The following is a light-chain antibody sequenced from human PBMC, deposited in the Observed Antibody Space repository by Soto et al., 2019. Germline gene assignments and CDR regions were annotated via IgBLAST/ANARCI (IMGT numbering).Light chain of an antibody. CDR2: DTS. CDR1: QSVGSY. CDR3: QQRGNWPGT. V-gene: IGKV3-11*01. J-gene: IGKJ2*01. Sequence: EIVLTQSPATLSLSPGERATLSCRASQSVGSYLAWYQQKPGQAPRLLIYDTSSRATGIPARFSASGSGTDFTLTISSLEPEDFAVYYCQQRGNWPGTFGQGTKLEI.